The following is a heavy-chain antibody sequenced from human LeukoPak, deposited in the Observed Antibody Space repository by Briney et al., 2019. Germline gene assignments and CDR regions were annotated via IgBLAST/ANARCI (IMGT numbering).Heavy chain of an antibody. CDR3: ACGFSYWYSDL. CDR2: IYASGST. V-gene: IGHV4-4*09. CDR1: GGSISSYY. J-gene: IGHJ2*01. Sequence: SETLSLTCTVSGGSISSYYWSWFRQPPGKGLEWIGYIYASGSTKYNPSLKSRVTISVDTSKNQFSLKLSSVTAADTAVYYCACGFSYWYSDLWGRGTLVTDSS.